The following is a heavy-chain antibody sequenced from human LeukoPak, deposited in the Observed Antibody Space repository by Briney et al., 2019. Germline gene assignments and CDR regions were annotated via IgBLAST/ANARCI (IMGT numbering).Heavy chain of an antibody. D-gene: IGHD5-18*01. CDR2: MNPNSGNT. CDR3: ARGLRTAMPFDY. J-gene: IGHJ4*02. CDR1: GYTFTSYD. Sequence: EASVKVSCKASGYTFTSYDINWVRQATGQGLEWMGWMNPNSGNTGYAQKFQGRVTMTRNTSTSTAYMELSSLRSEDTAVYYCARGLRTAMPFDYWGQGTLVTVSS. V-gene: IGHV1-8*01.